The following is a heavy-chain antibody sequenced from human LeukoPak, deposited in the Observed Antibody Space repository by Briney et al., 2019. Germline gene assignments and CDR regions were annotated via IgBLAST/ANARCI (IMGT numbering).Heavy chain of an antibody. V-gene: IGHV1-18*01. CDR2: INAYNGNT. J-gene: IGHJ6*03. Sequence: GASVKVSCKASGYTFTSYIISWVRQAPGQGLEWMGWINAYNGNTDYAQRVQGRVTMTTDTSTSTAYMELRSLRSDDTAVYYWARDRHIAAAVYYYYMDVWGKRTPVTVSS. CDR3: ARDRHIAAAVYYYYMDV. D-gene: IGHD6-13*01. CDR1: GYTFTSYI.